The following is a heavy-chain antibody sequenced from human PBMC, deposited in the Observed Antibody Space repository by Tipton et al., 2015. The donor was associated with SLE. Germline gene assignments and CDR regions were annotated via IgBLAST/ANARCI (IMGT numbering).Heavy chain of an antibody. CDR2: IYYSGGT. CDR3: ARSYYDYCSDFVRDFFVY. D-gene: IGHD3-3*01. CDR1: GGSISNYY. Sequence: TLSLTCTVSGGSISNYYWTWIRQPPGKGLEWIGYIYYSGGTNYNPSLKSRVTISVDTSKNQFSQKLNSVTAADTAVHYCARSYYDYCSDFVRDFFVYSAQGTLPAVS. V-gene: IGHV4-59*01. J-gene: IGHJ4*02.